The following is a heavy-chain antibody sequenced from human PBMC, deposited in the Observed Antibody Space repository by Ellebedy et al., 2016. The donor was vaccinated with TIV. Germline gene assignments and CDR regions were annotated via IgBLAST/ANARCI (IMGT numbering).Heavy chain of an antibody. D-gene: IGHD4-11*01. V-gene: IGHV3-30*01. CDR3: ARSWPPTSYGMDV. Sequence: GESLKISCAASGFSFSSYAMHWVRQAPGKGLEGVAIISFDGSNKYYADSVKGRFTISRDNSKNTLYVQMNSLRAENTAVYYCARSWPPTSYGMDVWGQGTTVTVSS. CDR2: ISFDGSNK. CDR1: GFSFSSYA. J-gene: IGHJ6*02.